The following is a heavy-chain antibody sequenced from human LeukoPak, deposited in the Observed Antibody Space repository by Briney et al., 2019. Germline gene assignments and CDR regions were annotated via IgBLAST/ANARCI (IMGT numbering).Heavy chain of an antibody. D-gene: IGHD2-15*01. Sequence: ASVKVSCKASGYTFTSYGISWVRQAPGQGLEWMGWISAYNGNTSYAQKLQGRVTMTTDTSTSTAYMELRSLRSDDTAVYYCARGYCSGGSCYAIDYWGQGTLVTVSS. CDR1: GYTFTSYG. J-gene: IGHJ4*02. V-gene: IGHV1-18*01. CDR2: ISAYNGNT. CDR3: ARGYCSGGSCYAIDY.